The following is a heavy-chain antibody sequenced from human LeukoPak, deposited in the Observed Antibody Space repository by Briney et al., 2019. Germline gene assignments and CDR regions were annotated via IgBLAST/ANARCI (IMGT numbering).Heavy chain of an antibody. CDR2: IRYDGNNK. V-gene: IGHV3-30*02. D-gene: IGHD5/OR15-5a*01. J-gene: IGHJ3*02. CDR1: GFTFSNYG. CDR3: VKESVQGDI. Sequence: PGGSLRLSCAASGFTFSNYGMHWVRQAPAKGRDWVAFIRYDGNNKYYADSVKGRFTISRDNSKNTLYLQMNSLRVEDTAVYYCVKESVQGDIWGQGTMVTVSS.